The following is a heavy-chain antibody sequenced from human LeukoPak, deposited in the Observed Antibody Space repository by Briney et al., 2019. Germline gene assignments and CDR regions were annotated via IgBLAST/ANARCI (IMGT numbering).Heavy chain of an antibody. CDR1: GYSISSGYY. CDR2: IYHSGST. Sequence: SETLSLTCAVSGYSISSGYYWGWIRQPPGKGLEWIGSIYHSGSTYYNPSLKSRITISLDTSKSQSSLKLSSVTAADTAVYYCARGTAMVYYYYMDVWGKGTTVTVSS. CDR3: ARGTAMVYYYYMDV. D-gene: IGHD5-18*01. V-gene: IGHV4-38-2*01. J-gene: IGHJ6*03.